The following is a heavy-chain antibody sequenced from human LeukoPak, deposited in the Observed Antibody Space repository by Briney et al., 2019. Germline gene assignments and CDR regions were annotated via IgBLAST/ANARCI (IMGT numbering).Heavy chain of an antibody. J-gene: IGHJ4*02. CDR3: AKVVQYTASTGTGLDY. Sequence: RGSLRLSCAASGFTFFNHGMHWVRQAPGKGLDWVAVIWYDGSYKYYADSVRGRFTISRDNSKNTLYLHMDSLRAEDTAIYYCAKVVQYTASTGTGLDYWGRGTLVTVSS. D-gene: IGHD6-13*01. CDR2: IWYDGSYK. CDR1: GFTFFNHG. V-gene: IGHV3-33*06.